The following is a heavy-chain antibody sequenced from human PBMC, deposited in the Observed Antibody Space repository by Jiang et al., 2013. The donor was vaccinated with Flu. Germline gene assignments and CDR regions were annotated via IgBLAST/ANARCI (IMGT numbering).Heavy chain of an antibody. CDR3: ARDENPWEVPQLSAFDI. J-gene: IGHJ3*02. CDR1: GDSVSSNSAA. Sequence: SQTLSLTCAISGDSVSSNSAAWNWIRQSPSRGLEWLGRTYFRSKWYNDYARSVKSRISINPDTSENQFSLQLNSVTPEDTAVYYCARDENPWEVPQLSAFDIWGQGTEVTVSS. D-gene: IGHD1-26*01. V-gene: IGHV6-1*01. CDR2: TYFRSKWYN.